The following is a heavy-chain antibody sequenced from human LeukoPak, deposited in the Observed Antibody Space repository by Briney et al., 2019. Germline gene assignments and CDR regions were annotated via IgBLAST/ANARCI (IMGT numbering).Heavy chain of an antibody. D-gene: IGHD3-10*01. J-gene: IGHJ4*02. V-gene: IGHV3-53*01. Sequence: GGSLRLSCAASGFTVSSNYMSWVRQAPGKGLEWVSVIYSGGSTYYADSVKGRFTISRDNSKNTLYLQMNSLRAEDTAVYYCATWFGELLSDYLDYWGQGTLVTVSS. CDR1: GFTVSSNY. CDR2: IYSGGST. CDR3: ATWFGELLSDYLDY.